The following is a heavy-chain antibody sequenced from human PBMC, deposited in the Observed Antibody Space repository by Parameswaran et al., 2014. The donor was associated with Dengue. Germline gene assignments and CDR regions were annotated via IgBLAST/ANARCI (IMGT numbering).Heavy chain of an antibody. CDR3: ARGVYSGSYDYYYYGMDV. Sequence: ISNARLVRQAPGQGLEWMGGIIPIFGTANYAQKFQGRVTITADESTSTAYMELSSLRSEDTAVYYCARGVYSGSYDYYYYGMDVWGQGTTVTVSS. CDR2: IIPIFGTA. D-gene: IGHD1-26*01. CDR1: ISNA. J-gene: IGHJ6*02. V-gene: IGHV1-69*01.